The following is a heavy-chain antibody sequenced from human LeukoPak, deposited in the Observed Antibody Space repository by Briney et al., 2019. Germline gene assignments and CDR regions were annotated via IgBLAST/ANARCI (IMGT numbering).Heavy chain of an antibody. CDR3: ARDSGSSWYSGYYYYGMDV. V-gene: IGHV4-4*07. Sequence: SETLSLTCTVSGGSISSYYWSWIRQPAGKGLEWIGRIYTSGSTNYNPSLKSRVTMSVDTSKNQFSLKLSSVTAADTAVYYCARDSGSSWYSGYYYYGMDVWGQGTTVTVSS. CDR2: IYTSGST. CDR1: GGSISSYY. D-gene: IGHD6-13*01. J-gene: IGHJ6*02.